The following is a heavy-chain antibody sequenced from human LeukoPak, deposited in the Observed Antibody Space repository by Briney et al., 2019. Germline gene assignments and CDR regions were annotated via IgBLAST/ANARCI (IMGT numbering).Heavy chain of an antibody. J-gene: IGHJ6*02. Sequence: ASVKISCKASGYTFTSYDINWVRQATGQGLEWMGWMNPNSGNTGYAQKFQGRVTMTRNTSISTAYMELSSLRSEDTAVYYCARRQRYSSSWYPHPYGMDVWGQGTTVTVSS. CDR3: ARRQRYSSSWYPHPYGMDV. CDR1: GYTFTSYD. V-gene: IGHV1-8*01. D-gene: IGHD6-13*01. CDR2: MNPNSGNT.